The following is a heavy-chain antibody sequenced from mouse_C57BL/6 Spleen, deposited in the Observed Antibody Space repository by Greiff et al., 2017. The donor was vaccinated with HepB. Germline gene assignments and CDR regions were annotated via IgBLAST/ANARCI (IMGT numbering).Heavy chain of an antibody. CDR3: ARSEDSSGSHFDY. D-gene: IGHD3-2*02. CDR1: GYTFTSYW. J-gene: IGHJ2*01. CDR2: IYPSDSET. V-gene: IGHV1-61*01. Sequence: VQLQQPGAELVRPGSSVKLSCKASGYTFTSYWMDWVKQRPGQGLEWIGNIYPSDSETHYNQKFKDKATLTVDKSSSTAYMQLSSLTSEDSAVYYCARSEDSSGSHFDYWGQGTTLTVSS.